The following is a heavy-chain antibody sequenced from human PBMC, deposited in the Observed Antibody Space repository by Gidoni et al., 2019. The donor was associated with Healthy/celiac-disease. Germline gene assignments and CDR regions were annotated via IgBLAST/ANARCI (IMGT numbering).Heavy chain of an antibody. D-gene: IGHD6-13*01. CDR1: GGSFTSTYFY. CDR2: VSNTGNT. V-gene: IGHV4-39*02. J-gene: IGHJ4*02. CDR3: ARLASTSWHFDY. Sequence: QLQLQESGPGLVKPSETLFLTCLVSGGSFTSTYFYWAWMRQPPGKGPQWIGSVSNTGNTYYNPSLQSRITISVDTSKSRFSLTLTSVTAADTAVYYCARLASTSWHFDYWGLGNVVFVSS.